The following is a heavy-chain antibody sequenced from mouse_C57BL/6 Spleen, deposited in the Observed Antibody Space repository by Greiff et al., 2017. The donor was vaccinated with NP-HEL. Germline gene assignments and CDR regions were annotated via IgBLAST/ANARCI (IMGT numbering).Heavy chain of an antibody. CDR1: GFSFNTYA. CDR3: VRGTFFAY. V-gene: IGHV10-1*01. J-gene: IGHJ3*01. CDR2: IRSKSNKYAT. Sequence: EVKLMESGGGLVQPKGSLKLSCAASGFSFNTYAMNWVRQAPGKGLEWVARIRSKSNKYATYYADSVKDRFTISRDDSESMLYLQMNNLKTEDTAMYYCVRGTFFAYWGQGTLVTVSA.